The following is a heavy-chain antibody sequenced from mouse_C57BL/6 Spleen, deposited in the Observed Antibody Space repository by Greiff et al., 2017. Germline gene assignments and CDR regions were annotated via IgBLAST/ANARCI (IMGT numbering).Heavy chain of an antibody. Sequence: QVQLQQSGAELAKPGASVKLSCKASGYTFTSYWMHWVKQRPGQGLEWIGYINPSSGYTKYNQKFKDKATLTADKSSSTAYMQLSSLTYDDSAFYYCAIPYDISYAMDYWGQGTSGTVSS. CDR3: AIPYDISYAMDY. CDR2: INPSSGYT. J-gene: IGHJ4*01. D-gene: IGHD2-3*01. V-gene: IGHV1-7*01. CDR1: GYTFTSYW.